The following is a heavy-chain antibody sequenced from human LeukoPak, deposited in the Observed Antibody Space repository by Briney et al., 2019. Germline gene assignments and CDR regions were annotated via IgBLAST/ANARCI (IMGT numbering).Heavy chain of an antibody. D-gene: IGHD5-24*01. V-gene: IGHV3-7*04. J-gene: IGHJ4*02. CDR1: GFPFSSYW. Sequence: GGSLRLSCVASGFPFSSYWMTWVRQAPGKGLEWVANIKQDGSKKSYVDSVKGRFTISRDNAKNSLYLEMNSLRAEDTAIYYCTRVGYIDEGIDYWGQGTLVTVSS. CDR3: TRVGYIDEGIDY. CDR2: IKQDGSKK.